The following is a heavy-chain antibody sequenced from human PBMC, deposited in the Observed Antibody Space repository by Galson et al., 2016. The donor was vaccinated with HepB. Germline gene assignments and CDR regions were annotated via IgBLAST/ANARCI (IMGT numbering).Heavy chain of an antibody. D-gene: IGHD3-10*01. CDR1: GFTFSSST. CDR3: AKDRGGPQAGTWYFEN. V-gene: IGHV3-23*01. CDR2: IIASGGGT. Sequence: SLRLSCAASGFTFSSSTVGWVRQAPGKAPEWVANIIASGGGTHYGDSVKGRFTISRDNSKNTLYLQMNSLRGDDTGVYYCAKDRGGPQAGTWYFENWGQGTLITVSP. J-gene: IGHJ4*02.